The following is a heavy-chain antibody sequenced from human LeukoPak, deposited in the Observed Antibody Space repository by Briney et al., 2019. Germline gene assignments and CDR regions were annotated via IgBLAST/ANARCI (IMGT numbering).Heavy chain of an antibody. V-gene: IGHV4-59*01. CDR1: GGSMSTFY. D-gene: IGHD3-3*01. CDR3: ARAGYYDFWSGYYTFDY. J-gene: IGHJ4*02. Sequence: PSETLSLTCTVSGGSMSTFYWSWIRQPPGKGLEWIGYIYYSGSTNYNPSLKSRVTISVDTSKNQFSLKLSSVTAADTAVYYCARAGYYDFWSGYYTFDYWGQGTLVTVSS. CDR2: IYYSGST.